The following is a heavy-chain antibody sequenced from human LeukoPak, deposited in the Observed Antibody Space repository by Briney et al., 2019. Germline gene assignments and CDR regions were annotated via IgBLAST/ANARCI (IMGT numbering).Heavy chain of an antibody. V-gene: IGHV3-74*01. CDR1: GFNFRNYW. J-gene: IGHJ4*02. CDR2: INSDGSSK. D-gene: IGHD1-1*01. CDR3: ATDEAATGRLDY. Sequence: GGSLRLSCAASGFNFRNYWMHWVRQAPGKGLVWVSRINSDGSSKSYADSVKGRFTISRDNAENTLYLQMNSLRAEDTAVYYCATDEAATGRLDYWGQGTLVTDSS.